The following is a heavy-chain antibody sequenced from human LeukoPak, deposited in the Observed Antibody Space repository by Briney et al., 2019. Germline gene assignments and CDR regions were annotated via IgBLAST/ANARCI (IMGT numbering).Heavy chain of an antibody. V-gene: IGHV5-51*01. CDR3: ARHKAERGSSGYDWGAFDV. D-gene: IGHD5-12*01. Sequence: GESLKISCKNSGYRFNNYWIGWVRQMPGKGLEWMGIIYPDDSDTRYSPSFQGQVTISADKSISTFYLQWSSLRASDTAMYYCARHKAERGSSGYDWGAFDVWGQGTMVTVSS. CDR2: IYPDDSDT. J-gene: IGHJ3*01. CDR1: GYRFNNYW.